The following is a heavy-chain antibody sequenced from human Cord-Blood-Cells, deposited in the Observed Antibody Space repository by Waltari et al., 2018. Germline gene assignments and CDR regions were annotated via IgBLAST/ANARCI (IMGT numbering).Heavy chain of an antibody. CDR2: INHSGST. CDR3: ARGYCSSTSCYTMRGNYVDY. Sequence: QVQLQQWGAGLLKPSETLSLTCAVSGGSFSGYYWSWIRQPPGKGLEWIGEINHSGSTNSTPSLKRRVTISVDTSKNQFSLKLSAVTAADTAVYYCARGYCSSTSCYTMRGNYVDYWGHGTLFTISS. CDR1: GGSFSGYY. V-gene: IGHV4-34*01. J-gene: IGHJ4*01. D-gene: IGHD2-2*02.